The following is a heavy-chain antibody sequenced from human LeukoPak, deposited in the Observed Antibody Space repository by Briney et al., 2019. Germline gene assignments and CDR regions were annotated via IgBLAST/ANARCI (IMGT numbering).Heavy chain of an antibody. CDR1: GGSISSSSYY. J-gene: IGHJ3*02. CDR2: IYYSGST. V-gene: IGHV4-39*07. D-gene: IGHD4-17*01. CDR3: ARDTPTTVTTFSDGDAFDI. Sequence: SETLSLTCTVSGGSISSSSYYWGWIRQPPGKGLEWIGSIYYSGSTYYNPSLKSRVTISVDTSKNRFSLKLSSVTAADTAVYYCARDTPTTVTTFSDGDAFDIWGQGTMVTVSS.